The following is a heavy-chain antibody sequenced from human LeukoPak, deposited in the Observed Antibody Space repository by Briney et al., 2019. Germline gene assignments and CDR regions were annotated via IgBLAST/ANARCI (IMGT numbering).Heavy chain of an antibody. CDR3: ARVSDLAAAGTYDY. Sequence: SETLSLTCTVSGASVRSYYWSWIRQPPGKGLEWIGNIHYSGSSGSTNYNPSLKSRVTTSVDTSTNQLSLRLSSVTAADTAVYYCARVSDLAAAGTYDYWGQGTLVTVSS. V-gene: IGHV4-59*02. CDR1: GASVRSYY. J-gene: IGHJ4*02. CDR2: IHYSGSSGST. D-gene: IGHD6-13*01.